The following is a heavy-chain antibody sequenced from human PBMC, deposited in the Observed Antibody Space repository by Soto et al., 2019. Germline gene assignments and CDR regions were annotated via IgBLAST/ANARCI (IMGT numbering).Heavy chain of an antibody. D-gene: IGHD6-13*01. CDR1: EVNFGDPG. V-gene: IGHV3-73*01. CDR2: IRSKANSYAT. J-gene: IGHJ6*01. CDR3: TRHRDIAAAVTTAYGMHA. Sequence: LRWRAAEVNFGDPGVRRVRETSGKGLEWVGRIRSKANSYATAYAASVKGRFTISRDDSKNTAYLQMNSLKTEDTAVYYCTRHRDIAAAVTTAYGMHAWGQGTPVTV.